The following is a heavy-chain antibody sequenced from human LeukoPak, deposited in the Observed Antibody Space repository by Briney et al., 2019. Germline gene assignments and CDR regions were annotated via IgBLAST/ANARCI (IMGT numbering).Heavy chain of an antibody. CDR2: IYYSGST. Sequence: SSETLFLTCTVSGGSVSSGSYYWSWIRQPPGKGLEWIGYIYYSGSTNYNPSLKSRVTISVDTSKNQFSLKLSSVTAADTAVYYCAGETAGYDAFDIWGQGTMVTVSS. J-gene: IGHJ3*02. D-gene: IGHD5-12*01. CDR3: AGETAGYDAFDI. CDR1: GGSVSSGSYY. V-gene: IGHV4-61*01.